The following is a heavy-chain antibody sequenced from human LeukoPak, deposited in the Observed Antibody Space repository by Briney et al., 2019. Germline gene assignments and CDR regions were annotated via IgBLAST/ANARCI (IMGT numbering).Heavy chain of an antibody. CDR3: ARVRHWNYEIH. D-gene: IGHD1-7*01. J-gene: IGHJ4*02. CDR2: INHSGST. CDR1: GGSFSGYY. V-gene: IGHV4-34*01. Sequence: SSETLSLTCAVYGGSFSGYYWSWIRQPPGKGLEWIGEINHSGSTNYSPSLKSRVTISVDTSKNQFSLKLSSVTAADTAVYYCARVRHWNYEIHWGQGTLVTVSS.